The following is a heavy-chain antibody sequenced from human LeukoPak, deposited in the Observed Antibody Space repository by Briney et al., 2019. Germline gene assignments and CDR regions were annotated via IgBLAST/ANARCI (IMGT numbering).Heavy chain of an antibody. CDR2: IYHSGST. V-gene: IGHV4-4*02. Sequence: SETLSLTCAVSGGSISSSNWWSWVRQPPGKGLEWIGEIYHSGSTNYNPSLKSRVTISVDTSKNQFSLKLSSVTAADTAVYYCARHKTGCSSGWYGLNYYYMDVWGKGTTVTISS. J-gene: IGHJ6*03. D-gene: IGHD6-19*01. CDR3: ARHKTGCSSGWYGLNYYYMDV. CDR1: GGSISSSNW.